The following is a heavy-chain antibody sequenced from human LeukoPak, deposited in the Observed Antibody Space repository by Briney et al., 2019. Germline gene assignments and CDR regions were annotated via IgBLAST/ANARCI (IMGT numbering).Heavy chain of an antibody. D-gene: IGHD5-24*01. CDR1: GRSFNGYY. V-gene: IGHV4-34*01. CDR2: INHSESN. J-gene: IGHJ4*02. CDR3: ARGKRWLQFRVVASKRNYYFDY. Sequence: PSDPLSLPCAVYGRSFNGYYWRWIRHPPGKGLEWIGEINHSESNNYHPSLKSRVTISVYTSKNQCSLKVSAVTAADMAVYYCARGKRWLQFRVVASKRNYYFDYWGQGTLVTVST.